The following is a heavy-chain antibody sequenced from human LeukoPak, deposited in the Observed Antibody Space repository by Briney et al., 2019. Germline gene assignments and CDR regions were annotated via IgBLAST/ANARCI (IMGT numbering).Heavy chain of an antibody. CDR3: ARGRVSSSTWYSTYYYFFYMDF. CDR2: LYHTGST. V-gene: IGHV4-59*01. J-gene: IGHJ6*03. CDR1: DDSITMYY. D-gene: IGHD4-11*01. Sequence: SETLSLTSTVSDDSITMYYWTWIRQPPGKGLECIEYLYHTGSTKLNPSLNGRVSISRDTSNNFFSLRLRSVTAADTAVYFCARGRVSSSTWYSTYYYFFYMDFWGKGTTVTVSS.